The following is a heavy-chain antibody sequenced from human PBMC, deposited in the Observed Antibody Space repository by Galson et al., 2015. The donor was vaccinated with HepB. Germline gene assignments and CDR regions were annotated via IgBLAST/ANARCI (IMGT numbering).Heavy chain of an antibody. D-gene: IGHD1-1*01. V-gene: IGHV1-69*04. CDR2: IIPILGIA. Sequence: SVKVSCKASGGTFSSYAISWVRQAPGQGLEWMGRIIPILGIANYAQKFQGRVTITADKSTSTAYMELSSLRSEDTAVYYCARDKGWERRLNYFDYWGQGTLVTVSS. CDR3: ARDKGWERRLNYFDY. J-gene: IGHJ4*02. CDR1: GGTFSSYA.